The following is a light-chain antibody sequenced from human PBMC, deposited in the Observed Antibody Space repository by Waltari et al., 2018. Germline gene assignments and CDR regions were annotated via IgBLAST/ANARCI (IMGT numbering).Light chain of an antibody. Sequence: DIQMTQSPSTLSASVGDKVTITCRASQSLTSWLAWYQQKPGKAPKLLIYQASTLNSGFPSRFGGSGSGTEFTLTISSLQPDDFATYYCQQYHTDSSFGQGTKLEIK. CDR1: QSLTSW. J-gene: IGKJ2*01. CDR2: QAS. V-gene: IGKV1-5*03. CDR3: QQYHTDSS.